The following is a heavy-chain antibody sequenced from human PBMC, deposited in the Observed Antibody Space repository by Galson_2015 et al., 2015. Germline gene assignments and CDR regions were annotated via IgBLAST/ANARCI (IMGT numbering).Heavy chain of an antibody. CDR3: AKAQVRMVVAATAFDY. Sequence: SLRLSCAASGFTFSNYGMHWVRQAPGKGLEWVAVISYDGSNKYYTDSVKGRFTISRDDSENTIYLQMSSLRAEDTAVYYCAKAQVRMVVAATAFDYWGQGTLVTVSS. CDR2: ISYDGSNK. V-gene: IGHV3-30*18. J-gene: IGHJ4*02. D-gene: IGHD2-15*01. CDR1: GFTFSNYG.